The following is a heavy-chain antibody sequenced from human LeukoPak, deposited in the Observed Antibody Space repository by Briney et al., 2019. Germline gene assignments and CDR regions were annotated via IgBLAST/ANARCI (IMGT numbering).Heavy chain of an antibody. D-gene: IGHD5-18*01. CDR2: IYSGGST. V-gene: IGHV3-66*01. CDR3: ARVEYSYGAFDI. J-gene: IGHJ3*02. Sequence: GGSLRLSCAAPGFTVSSNYMSWVRQAPGKGLEWFSVIYSGGSTYYADSVKGRFTISRDNSKNTLYLQMNSLRAEDTAVYYCARVEYSYGAFDIWGQGTMVTVSS. CDR1: GFTVSSNY.